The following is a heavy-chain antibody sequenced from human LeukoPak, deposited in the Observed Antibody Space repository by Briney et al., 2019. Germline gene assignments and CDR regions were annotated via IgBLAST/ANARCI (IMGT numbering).Heavy chain of an antibody. CDR1: GGSFSSNV. D-gene: IGHD2-2*01. CDR3: ARGWGIPAPISWFDP. Sequence: SVKVSCKASGGSFSSNVIGWVRQAPGQGLEWMGGIVPIFGKTKYAQKFQGRVTITTDESSSTAYMELSSLRSGDTAIYYCARGWGIPAPISWFDPWGQGTLVTVSS. CDR2: IVPIFGKT. V-gene: IGHV1-69*05. J-gene: IGHJ5*02.